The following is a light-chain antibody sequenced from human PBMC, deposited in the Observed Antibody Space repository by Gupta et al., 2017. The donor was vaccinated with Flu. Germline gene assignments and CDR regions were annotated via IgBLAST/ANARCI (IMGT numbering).Light chain of an antibody. CDR2: PEGSGSY. CDR1: SGHSRNI. Sequence: QPVLTQSSSASASLGSSVNLTCTLSSGHSRNIIAWHQQQPGKAPRYLMKPEGSGSYNKGSGGPDRFSGSTSGTDCYLTISNLQSEDEADYYCETWDSDTRVFGGGTKLTVL. CDR3: ETWDSDTRV. J-gene: IGLJ3*02. V-gene: IGLV4-60*03.